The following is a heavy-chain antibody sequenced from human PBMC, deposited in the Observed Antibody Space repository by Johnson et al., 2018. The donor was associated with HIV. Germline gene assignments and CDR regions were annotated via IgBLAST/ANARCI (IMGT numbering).Heavy chain of an antibody. CDR2: ISYDGNNT. CDR1: GFTFSSYG. CDR3: ATALGYDAFDI. D-gene: IGHD6-13*01. J-gene: IGHJ3*02. Sequence: VQLLESGGGVVQPGRSLRLSCAASGFTFSSYGMHWVRQAPGKGLEWVAVISYDGNNTYYADSVKGRFTISRDNSKNTLYLQMNSLRAEDTAVYYCATALGYDAFDIWGQGTMVTVSS. V-gene: IGHV3-30*03.